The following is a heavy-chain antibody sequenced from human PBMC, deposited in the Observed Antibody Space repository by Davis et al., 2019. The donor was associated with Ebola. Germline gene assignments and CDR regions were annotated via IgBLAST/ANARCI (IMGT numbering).Heavy chain of an antibody. Sequence: PGGSLRLSCAASGFTFSSYAMHWVRQAPGKGLEWVANIKQDGSEKYYVDSVKGRFTISRDNSKNTLYLQMNSLRAEDTAVYYCAKGGGNYYYYGMDVWGQGTTVTVSS. V-gene: IGHV3-7*01. D-gene: IGHD5-12*01. CDR1: GFTFSSYA. J-gene: IGHJ6*02. CDR3: AKGGGNYYYYGMDV. CDR2: IKQDGSEK.